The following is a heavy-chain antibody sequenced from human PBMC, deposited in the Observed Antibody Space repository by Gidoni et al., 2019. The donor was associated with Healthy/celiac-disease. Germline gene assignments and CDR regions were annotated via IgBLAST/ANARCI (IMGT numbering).Heavy chain of an antibody. CDR2: INPNSGGT. J-gene: IGHJ6*02. CDR3: ARGRETFDYYYYGMDV. V-gene: IGHV1-2*04. Sequence: QVQLVQSGAEVKKPGASVKVSCKASGYTFTGYYMHWVRQAPGQGLEWMGWINPNSGGTNYAQKFQGWVTMTRDTSISTAYMELSRLRSDDTAVYYCARGRETFDYYYYGMDVWGQGTTVTVSS. CDR1: GYTFTGYY.